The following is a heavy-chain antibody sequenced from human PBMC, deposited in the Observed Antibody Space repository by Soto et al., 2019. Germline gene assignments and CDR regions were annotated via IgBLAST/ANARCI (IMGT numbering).Heavy chain of an antibody. CDR3: ARESGLFEEFNYYYDGMDV. CDR1: GGSISSGNYY. CDR2: IFYSGTT. D-gene: IGHD3-10*02. V-gene: IGHV4-30-4*01. Sequence: SETLSLTCTVSGGSISSGNYYWTWIRQPPGKGLEWIGNIFYSGTTYYNPSLESRVSISIDTSKNQFSLKVSSVTAADTAVYYCARESGLFEEFNYYYDGMDVWSRGIMVTVSS. J-gene: IGHJ6*02.